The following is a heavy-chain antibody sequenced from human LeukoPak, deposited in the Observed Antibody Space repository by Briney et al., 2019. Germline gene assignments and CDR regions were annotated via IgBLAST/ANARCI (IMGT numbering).Heavy chain of an antibody. J-gene: IGHJ6*02. CDR3: ARDAPRGCSGGSCYSDYYYGMDV. D-gene: IGHD2-15*01. Sequence: SVKVSCKASGGTFSSYAISWARQAPGQGLEWMGGIIPIFGTANYAQKFQGRVTITADESTSTAYMELSSLRSEDTAVYYCARDAPRGCSGGSCYSDYYYGMDVWGQGTTVTVSS. CDR2: IIPIFGTA. CDR1: GGTFSSYA. V-gene: IGHV1-69*01.